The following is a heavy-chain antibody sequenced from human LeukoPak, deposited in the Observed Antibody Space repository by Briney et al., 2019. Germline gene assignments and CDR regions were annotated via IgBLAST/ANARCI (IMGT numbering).Heavy chain of an antibody. V-gene: IGHV1-2*04. J-gene: IGHJ4*02. D-gene: IGHD6-19*01. CDR1: GYTFTGYY. Sequence: ASVTVSCTASGYTFTGYYMHWVRQAPGQGLEWMGWINPNSGGTNYAQKFQGWVTMTRDTSISTAYMELSRLRSDDTAVYYCAREVEAVAQLGYWGQGTLVTVSS. CDR3: AREVEAVAQLGY. CDR2: INPNSGGT.